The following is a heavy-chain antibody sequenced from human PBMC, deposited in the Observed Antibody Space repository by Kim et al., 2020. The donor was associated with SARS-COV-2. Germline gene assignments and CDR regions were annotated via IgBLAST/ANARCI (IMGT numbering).Heavy chain of an antibody. J-gene: IGHJ6*02. V-gene: IGHV3-30*18. CDR3: AKLMHDFDRSGFGVDV. CDR1: GLAFSHFG. D-gene: IGHD3-22*01. CDR2: VSFEGSKA. Sequence: GGSLRLSCAASGLAFSHFGLSWVRQTPGKGLEWVAFVSFEGSKAIYADSVKGRFTISRDDSKNTLFLQMHSLRPEDAAVYYCAKLMHDFDRSGFGVDVWGQGTTVTVSS.